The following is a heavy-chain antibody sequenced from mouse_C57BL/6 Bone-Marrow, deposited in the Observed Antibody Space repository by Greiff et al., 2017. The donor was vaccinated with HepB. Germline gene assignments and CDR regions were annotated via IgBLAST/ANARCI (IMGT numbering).Heavy chain of an antibody. J-gene: IGHJ3*01. D-gene: IGHD2-4*01. CDR1: GYTFTSYG. Sequence: QVQLQQSGAELARPGASVKLSCKASGYTFTSYGISGVKQRTGQGLEWIGEIYPRSGNTYNNEKLKGKATLTADKSSSTAYMELRSLTSEDSAVYFCARDEAFYYDYEFAYWGQGTLVTVSA. V-gene: IGHV1-81*01. CDR3: ARDEAFYYDYEFAY. CDR2: IYPRSGNT.